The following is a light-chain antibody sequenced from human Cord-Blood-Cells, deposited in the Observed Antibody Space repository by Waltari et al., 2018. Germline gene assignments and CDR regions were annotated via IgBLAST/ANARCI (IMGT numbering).Light chain of an antibody. V-gene: IGKV3-20*01. CDR2: GAS. CDR1: QRVSSSY. J-gene: IGKJ1*01. CDR3: QQYGSSRWT. Sequence: EIVLTQSPGTLSLSPGESATLSCRASQRVSSSYLAWYQQKPGQSPRLLIYGASSRATGIPDRFSCSGSGTDVTLTISRLEPEDCAVYYCQQYGSSRWTFGQGTKVEIK.